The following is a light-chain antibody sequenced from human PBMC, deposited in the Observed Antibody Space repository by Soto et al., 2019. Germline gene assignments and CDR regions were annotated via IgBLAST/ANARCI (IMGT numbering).Light chain of an antibody. CDR1: QSVSSN. V-gene: IGKV3-15*01. CDR2: GAS. J-gene: IGKJ1*01. Sequence: EIVMTQSPATLSVSPGERATLSCRASQSVSSNLAWYQQKPGQAPRLLIYGASTRATGIPARFSGSGSGTEFTLTISSLPSEDFAVYYCQQYNNWPPWTFGQGTKVEI. CDR3: QQYNNWPPWT.